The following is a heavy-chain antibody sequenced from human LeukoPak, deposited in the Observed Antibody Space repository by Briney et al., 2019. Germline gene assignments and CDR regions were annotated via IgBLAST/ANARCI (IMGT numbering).Heavy chain of an antibody. CDR1: GFTFSSYW. J-gene: IGHJ4*02. CDR3: ARDKDYYDSSGFDY. V-gene: IGHV3-7*01. Sequence: GSLRLSCAASGFTFSSYWMSWVRQAPGKGLEWVANIKQDGSEKYYVDSVKGRFTISRDNAKNSLYLQMNSLRAEDTAVYYCARDKDYYDSSGFDYWGQGTLVTVSS. CDR2: IKQDGSEK. D-gene: IGHD3-22*01.